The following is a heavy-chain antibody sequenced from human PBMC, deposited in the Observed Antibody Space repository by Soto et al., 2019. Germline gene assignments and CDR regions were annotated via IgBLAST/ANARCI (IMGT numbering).Heavy chain of an antibody. CDR1: GFTFSNYG. D-gene: IGHD6-13*01. CDR2: ISSDGSNK. V-gene: IGHV3-30*18. Sequence: QVQLVESGGGVVQPGRSLRLSCAASGFTFSNYGMQWVRQAPGKGLEWVAVISSDGSNKFYGDSVKGRFTISRDNSKNTLYLQMDSLRGDDTAVYYCAKDGGAAGTFDYWGQGTLVTVSS. CDR3: AKDGGAAGTFDY. J-gene: IGHJ4*02.